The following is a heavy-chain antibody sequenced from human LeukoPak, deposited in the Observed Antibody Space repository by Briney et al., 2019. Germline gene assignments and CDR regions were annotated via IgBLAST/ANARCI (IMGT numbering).Heavy chain of an antibody. V-gene: IGHV4-61*02. CDR2: IYTTGGT. J-gene: IGHJ4*02. CDR1: GASISSGSYY. CDR3: ARDLGDTHWSGYFEY. D-gene: IGHD3-16*01. Sequence: SQTLSLTCNVSGASISSGSYYWSWIPQTAGKGLEWIGRIYTTGGTDYNPSLKTRVTISSDTSKNQFSLRLRSVTATDTAVYYCARDLGDTHWSGYFEYWGQGSQVTVSS.